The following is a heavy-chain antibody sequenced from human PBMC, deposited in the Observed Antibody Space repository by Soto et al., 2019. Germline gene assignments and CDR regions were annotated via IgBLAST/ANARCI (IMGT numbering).Heavy chain of an antibody. CDR1: GFTFSSYA. V-gene: IGHV3-23*01. CDR2: ISGSGGST. CDR3: AKRWAFLDSGSYFDYYYMDV. J-gene: IGHJ6*03. D-gene: IGHD3-10*01. Sequence: GGSLRLSCAASGFTFSSYAMSWVRQAPGKGLEWVSAISGSGGSTYYADSVKGRFTISRDNSKNTLYLQMNSLRAEDTAVYYCAKRWAFLDSGSYFDYYYMDVWGKGTTVTVSS.